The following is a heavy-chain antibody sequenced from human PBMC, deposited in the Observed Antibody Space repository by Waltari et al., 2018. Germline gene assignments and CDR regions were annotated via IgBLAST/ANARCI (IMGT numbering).Heavy chain of an antibody. CDR1: GFSLGHFG. CDR3: AKDAFGNTYLDH. CDR2: ASFDGSTT. V-gene: IGHV3-30*18. D-gene: IGHD3-10*01. Sequence: QVQLVESGGGVVQPGMSLSLSWAASGFSLGHFGMHWVRQAPGKGLEWVALASFDGSTTYYADSVRGRFTISRDNSKNTLYLDINTLRVDDTAIYYCAKDAFGNTYLDHWGQGTLVTVSS. J-gene: IGHJ5*02.